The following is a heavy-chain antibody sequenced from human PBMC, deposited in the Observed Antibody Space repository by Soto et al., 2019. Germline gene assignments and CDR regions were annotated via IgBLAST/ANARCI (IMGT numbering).Heavy chain of an antibody. Sequence: GGSLRLSCAASGFTFGSYAMSWVRQAPGKGLEWVSAISGSGGSTYYADSVKGRFTISRDNSKNTLYLQMNSLRAEDTAVYYCAKLDYGDYVGGFDYWGQGTLVTVSS. V-gene: IGHV3-23*01. CDR2: ISGSGGST. D-gene: IGHD4-17*01. CDR3: AKLDYGDYVGGFDY. CDR1: GFTFGSYA. J-gene: IGHJ4*02.